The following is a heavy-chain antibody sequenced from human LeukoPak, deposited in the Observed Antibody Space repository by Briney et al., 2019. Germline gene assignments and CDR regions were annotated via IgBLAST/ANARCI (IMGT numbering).Heavy chain of an antibody. D-gene: IGHD6-13*01. CDR2: IGTYNGNT. J-gene: IGHJ4*02. CDR3: ASQKPRIAAATLFDY. Sequence: ASVKVSCKTSGYTFTNYDINWVRQAPGQGLERMGWIGTYNGNTNYAQRLQGRVTMTTDTSTGTAYMELRSLRSDDTAVYYCASQKPRIAAATLFDYWGQGTLVTVSS. CDR1: GYTFTNYD. V-gene: IGHV1-18*01.